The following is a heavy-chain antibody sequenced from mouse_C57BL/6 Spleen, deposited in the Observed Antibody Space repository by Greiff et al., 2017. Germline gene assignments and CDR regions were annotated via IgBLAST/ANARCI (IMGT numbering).Heavy chain of an antibody. Sequence: QVQLQQSGAELVKPGASVKISCKASGYAFSSYWMNWVKQRPGKGLEWIGQIYPGDGDTNYNGKFKGKATLTADKSSSTAYMQLSSLTSEDSAVYFCARKYDGYSYYFDYWGQGTTLTVSS. CDR1: GYAFSSYW. V-gene: IGHV1-80*01. D-gene: IGHD2-3*01. CDR2: IYPGDGDT. CDR3: ARKYDGYSYYFDY. J-gene: IGHJ2*01.